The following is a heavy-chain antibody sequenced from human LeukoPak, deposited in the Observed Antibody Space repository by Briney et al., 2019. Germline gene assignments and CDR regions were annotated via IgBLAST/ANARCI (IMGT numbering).Heavy chain of an antibody. CDR1: GYTFTSYY. CDR3: ARDFPSDNWGGHGDYMDV. V-gene: IGHV1-46*01. J-gene: IGHJ6*03. Sequence: ASVKVSCKASGYTFTSYYMHWVRQAPGQGLEWMGIINPSGGSTSYAQKFQGRVTMTRDTSTSTVYMELSSLRSEDTAVYYCARDFPSDNWGGHGDYMDVWGKGTTVTVSS. D-gene: IGHD7-27*01. CDR2: INPSGGST.